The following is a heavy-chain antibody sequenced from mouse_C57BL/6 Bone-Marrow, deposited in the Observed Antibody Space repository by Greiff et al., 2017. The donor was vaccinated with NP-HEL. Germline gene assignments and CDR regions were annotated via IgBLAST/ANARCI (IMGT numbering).Heavy chain of an antibody. CDR2: LRSKSNNYAT. D-gene: IGHD2-3*01. CDR3: VREGYYLGYFDY. J-gene: IGHJ2*01. V-gene: IGHV10-1*01. Sequence: EVKLVESGGGLVQPKGSLQLSCAASGFSFNTYAMNWVRQAPGKGLEWVARLRSKSNNYATYYADSVNDRFTISRDDSESMLYLQMNNLKTEDTAMYYCVREGYYLGYFDYWGQGTTLTVSS. CDR1: GFSFNTYA.